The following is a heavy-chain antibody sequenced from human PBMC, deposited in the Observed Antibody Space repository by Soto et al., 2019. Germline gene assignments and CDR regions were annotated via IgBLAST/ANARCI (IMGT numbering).Heavy chain of an antibody. CDR2: IYYSGST. CDR3: ARHSWIQLWLGGFDY. D-gene: IGHD5-18*01. Sequence: SETLSLTCTVSGGSISSSSYYWGWIRQPPGKGLEWIGSIYYSGSTYYNPSLKSRVTISVDTSKNQFSLKLSSVTAADTAVYYCARHSWIQLWLGGFDYWGQGTLVTVSS. J-gene: IGHJ4*02. V-gene: IGHV4-39*01. CDR1: GGSISSSSYY.